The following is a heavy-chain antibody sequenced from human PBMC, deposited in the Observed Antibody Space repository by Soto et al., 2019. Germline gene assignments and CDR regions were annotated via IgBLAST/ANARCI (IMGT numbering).Heavy chain of an antibody. D-gene: IGHD6-13*01. CDR2: IRSKAYGGTT. CDR1: GFTFGDYA. J-gene: IGHJ6*02. CDR3: TRDHESGSWRYYYGMDV. Sequence: QPGGSLRLSCTASGFTFGDYAMSWVRQAPGKGLEWVGFIRSKAYGGTTEYAASVKGRFTISRDDSKSIAYLQMNSLKTEDTAVYYCTRDHESGSWRYYYGMDVWGQGTTVTVSS. V-gene: IGHV3-49*04.